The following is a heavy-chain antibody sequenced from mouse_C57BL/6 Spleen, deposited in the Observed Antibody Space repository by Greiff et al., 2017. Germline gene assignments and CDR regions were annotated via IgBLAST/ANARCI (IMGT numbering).Heavy chain of an antibody. Sequence: QVQLQQSGAELVKPGASVKISCKASGYAFSSYWMNWVKQRPGKGLEWIGQIYPGDGDTNYNGKFKGKATLTADKSSSTAYMQLSSLTSEDSAVYFCASPSDGYHGYFDNWGQGTTLTVSS. CDR1: GYAFSSYW. J-gene: IGHJ2*01. V-gene: IGHV1-80*01. D-gene: IGHD2-3*01. CDR2: IYPGDGDT. CDR3: ASPSDGYHGYFDN.